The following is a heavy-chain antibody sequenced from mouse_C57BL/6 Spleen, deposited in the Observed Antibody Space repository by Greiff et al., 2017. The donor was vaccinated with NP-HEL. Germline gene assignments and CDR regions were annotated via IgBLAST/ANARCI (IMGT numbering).Heavy chain of an antibody. Sequence: VQLQQPGAELVKPGASVKLSCKASGYTFTSYWMHWVKQRPGQGLEWIGMIHPNSGSTNYNEKFKSKATLTVDKSSSTAYMQLSSLTSEDSAVYYCAREDYYGSSYLYYAMDYWGQGTSVTVSS. CDR2: IHPNSGST. D-gene: IGHD1-1*01. J-gene: IGHJ4*01. V-gene: IGHV1-64*01. CDR3: AREDYYGSSYLYYAMDY. CDR1: GYTFTSYW.